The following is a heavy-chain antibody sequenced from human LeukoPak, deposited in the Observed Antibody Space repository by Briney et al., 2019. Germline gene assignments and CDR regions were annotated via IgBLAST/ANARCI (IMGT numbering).Heavy chain of an antibody. CDR3: ATCITGSYYYFDY. D-gene: IGHD1-20*01. Sequence: SETLSLTCTVSGGSISSSSYYWGWIRQPPGKGLEWIGSIYSTGSTDYNPSLKSRVSISVDTSKNQFSLKLSSVTAADTAVYYCATCITGSYYYFDYWGQGTLVTVSS. CDR2: IYSTGST. J-gene: IGHJ4*02. V-gene: IGHV4-39*01. CDR1: GGSISSSSYY.